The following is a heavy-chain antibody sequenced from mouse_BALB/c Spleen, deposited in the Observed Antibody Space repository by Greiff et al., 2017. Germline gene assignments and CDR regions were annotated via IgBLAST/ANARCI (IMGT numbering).Heavy chain of an antibody. CDR3: ARARDYYGYVAY. V-gene: IGHV5-6-5*01. CDR2: ISSGGST. Sequence: EVMLVESGGGLVKPGGSLKLSCAASGFTFSSYAMSWVRQTPEKRLEWVASISSGGSTYYPDSVKGRFTISRDNARNILYLQMSSLRSEDTAMYYCARARDYYGYVAYWGQGTLVTVFA. J-gene: IGHJ3*01. CDR1: GFTFSSYA. D-gene: IGHD1-2*01.